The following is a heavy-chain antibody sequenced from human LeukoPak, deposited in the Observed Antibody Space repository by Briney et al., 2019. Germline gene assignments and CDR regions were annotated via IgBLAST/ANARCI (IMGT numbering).Heavy chain of an antibody. CDR2: IKEDASEK. Sequence: GGSLRLSCAASGFTFSSYWMSWVRQAPGKGPEFVANIKEDASEKSYVDSVKGRFTISRDNAKNSVSLQMNSLRVEDTAVYYCARDQGYSEFDVWGQGAMVIVSS. V-gene: IGHV3-7*01. J-gene: IGHJ3*01. CDR1: GFTFSSYW. CDR3: ARDQGYSEFDV. D-gene: IGHD4-11*01.